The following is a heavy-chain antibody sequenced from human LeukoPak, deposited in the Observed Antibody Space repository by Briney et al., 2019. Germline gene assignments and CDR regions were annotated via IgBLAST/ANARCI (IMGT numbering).Heavy chain of an antibody. J-gene: IGHJ5*02. D-gene: IGHD3-10*01. V-gene: IGHV1-24*01. Sequence: GASVKVSCKVSGYTLTELSMHWVRQAPGKGLEWMGGFDPEGGETIYAQKFQGRVTMTEDTSTDTAYMELSSLRSEDTAVYYCATVLWFGESKNWFDPWGQGTLVTVSS. CDR2: FDPEGGET. CDR1: GYTLTELS. CDR3: ATVLWFGESKNWFDP.